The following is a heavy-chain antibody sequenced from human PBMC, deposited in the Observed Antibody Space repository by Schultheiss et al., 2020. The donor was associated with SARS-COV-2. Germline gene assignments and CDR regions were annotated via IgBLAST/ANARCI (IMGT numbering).Heavy chain of an antibody. CDR2: IIPIFGTA. J-gene: IGHJ6*02. CDR1: GGTFSSYA. CDR3: ARAADNTYGMDV. D-gene: IGHD1-1*01. Sequence: SVKVSCKASGGTFSSYAISWVRQAPGQGLEWMGGIIPIFGTANYAQKFQGRVTITADESTSTAYMELSSLRSEDTAVYYCARAADNTYGMDVWGQGTTVTVSS. V-gene: IGHV1-69*13.